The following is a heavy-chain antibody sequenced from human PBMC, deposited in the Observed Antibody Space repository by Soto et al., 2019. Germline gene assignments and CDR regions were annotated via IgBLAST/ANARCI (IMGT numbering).Heavy chain of an antibody. Sequence: GGSLRLSCAASGFTITSSAMSWVRQAPGKGLEWVSTTGISGRTTYYADSVKGRFTVSRDDSKNTLDLQMSSLRAEDTAVYYCATVHNTSRSFDYWGQGTPVTVSS. V-gene: IGHV3-23*01. CDR2: TGISGRTT. CDR1: GFTITSSA. D-gene: IGHD1-20*01. J-gene: IGHJ4*02. CDR3: ATVHNTSRSFDY.